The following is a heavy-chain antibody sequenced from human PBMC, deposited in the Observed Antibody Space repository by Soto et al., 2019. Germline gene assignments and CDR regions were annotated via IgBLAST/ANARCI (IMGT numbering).Heavy chain of an antibody. CDR2: IYYTGTS. CDR1: GGSISSSSYY. D-gene: IGHD2-15*01. J-gene: IGHJ4*02. Sequence: SETLSLTCAVSGGSISSSSYYWDWIRQPPGKGLEWIGTIYYTGTSNYNPSLKSRVTISVDTSKNQFSLNLSSVTAADTAVYYCTRHAIGVVVPAAIRNWGQGSLVTVPQ. V-gene: IGHV4-39*01. CDR3: TRHAIGVVVPAAIRN.